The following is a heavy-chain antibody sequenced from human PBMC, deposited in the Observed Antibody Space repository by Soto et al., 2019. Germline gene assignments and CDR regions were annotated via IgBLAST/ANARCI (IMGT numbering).Heavy chain of an antibody. Sequence: SVKVSCKASGGTLSSYTFSWVRQAPGQGLEWMGRIIPNLGITNYAQKFQGRITIIVDKSTSTAYMELSSLRSEDTAVYYCARDKYSSSFKQYYFDYWGQGTLVTVSS. CDR1: GGTLSSYT. J-gene: IGHJ4*02. V-gene: IGHV1-69*04. CDR2: IIPNLGIT. CDR3: ARDKYSSSFKQYYFDY. D-gene: IGHD6-6*01.